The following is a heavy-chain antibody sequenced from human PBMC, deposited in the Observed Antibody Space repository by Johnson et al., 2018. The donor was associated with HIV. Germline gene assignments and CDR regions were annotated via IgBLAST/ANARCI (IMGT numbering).Heavy chain of an antibody. D-gene: IGHD2-21*02. CDR1: GFTFSSYG. J-gene: IGHJ3*02. Sequence: QVQLVESGGGVVQPGGSLRLSCAASGFTFSSYGMHWVRQALGKGLEWVAFIRYDGSNKYYADSVKGRFTISRDNSKNTLYLQMNSLRAEDTAVYYCAKDIKRYCGGDCNDAFDIWGQGTMVTVSS. CDR2: IRYDGSNK. CDR3: AKDIKRYCGGDCNDAFDI. V-gene: IGHV3-30*02.